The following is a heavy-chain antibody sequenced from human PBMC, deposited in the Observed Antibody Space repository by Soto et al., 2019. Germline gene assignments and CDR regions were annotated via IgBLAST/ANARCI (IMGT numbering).Heavy chain of an antibody. V-gene: IGHV4-30-4*01. D-gene: IGHD1-26*01. Sequence: SETLSLTCTVSGGSISSGDYYWSWIRQPPGKGLEWIGYIYYSGSTYYNPSLKSRVTISVDTSKNQFSLKLSSVTAADTAVYYCARASWELHYYYYGMDVWGQGTTVTVSS. CDR1: GGSISSGDYY. CDR2: IYYSGST. J-gene: IGHJ6*02. CDR3: ARASWELHYYYYGMDV.